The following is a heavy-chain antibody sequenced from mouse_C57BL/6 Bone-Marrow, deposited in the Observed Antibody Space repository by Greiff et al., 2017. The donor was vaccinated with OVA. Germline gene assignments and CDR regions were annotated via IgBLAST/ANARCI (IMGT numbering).Heavy chain of an antibody. J-gene: IGHJ2*01. CDR1: GYSITSGYD. CDR3: ARELRFYYFDY. V-gene: IGHV3-1*01. D-gene: IGHD1-1*01. Sequence: EVQRVESGPGMVKPSQSLSLTCTVTGYSITSGYDWHWIRHVPGNKLEWMGYISYSGSTNYNPSLKSRISITPDTSKNHFFLKLNSVATEDTATYYCARELRFYYFDYWGQGTTLTVSS. CDR2: ISYSGST.